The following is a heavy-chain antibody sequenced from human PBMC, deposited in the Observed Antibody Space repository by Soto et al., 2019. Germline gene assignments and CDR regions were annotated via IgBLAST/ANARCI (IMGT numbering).Heavy chain of an antibody. V-gene: IGHV1-18*04. Sequence: ASVKVSCNASGYTFTSYGISCVPLAARQGLEGMGWIRAYNGNTNYAQKVQGRVTMTTDSLARTVYMELRCLRFDYTVRYYCAIGFDGDYDYWGQGSLVTVSS. D-gene: IGHD5-12*01. J-gene: IGHJ4*02. CDR1: GYTFTSYG. CDR2: IRAYNGNT. CDR3: AIGFDGDYDY.